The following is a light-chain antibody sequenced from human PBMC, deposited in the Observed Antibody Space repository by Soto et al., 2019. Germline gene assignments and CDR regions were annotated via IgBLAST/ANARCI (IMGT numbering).Light chain of an antibody. Sequence: QSALTQPASVSGSPGQSITISCTGTSSDVGGYNYVSWYQQHPGKAPKLMIYAVSNRPSGVSNRFSGSKSGNTASLTISGLQAEDAADYYCSSSTSSSTLSVFGTGTQVTVL. J-gene: IGLJ1*01. CDR1: SSDVGGYNY. CDR3: SSSTSSSTLSV. CDR2: AVS. V-gene: IGLV2-14*01.